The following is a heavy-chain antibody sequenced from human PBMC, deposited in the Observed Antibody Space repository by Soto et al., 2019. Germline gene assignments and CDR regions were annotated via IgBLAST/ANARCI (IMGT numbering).Heavy chain of an antibody. CDR2: IYYSGST. V-gene: IGHV4-59*08. J-gene: IGHJ4*02. CDR3: ARRHGYTFDY. CDR1: GGSVSDYY. D-gene: IGHD3-16*02. Sequence: QVQLQESGPGLVKPSETLSLTCTVSGGSVSDYYWSWIRQAPGKGLEWIGYIYYSGSTNYNPSLKSRVTISVDTSKNQFSLKLSSVTAADTAVYYCARRHGYTFDYWGQGTLVTVSS.